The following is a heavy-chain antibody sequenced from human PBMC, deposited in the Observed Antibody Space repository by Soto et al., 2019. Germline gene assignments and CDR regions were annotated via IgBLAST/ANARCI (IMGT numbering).Heavy chain of an antibody. CDR1: GFTFSSYA. Sequence: GGSLRLSCAASGFTFSSYAMSWVRQAPGKRLEWVSAISGSGGSTYYADSVKGRFNSSRDNSKNTLYLQMNSLRAEDTAVYYCAKAERAYYYGSGSYDAFDIWGQGTMVTVSS. V-gene: IGHV3-23*01. J-gene: IGHJ3*02. D-gene: IGHD3-10*01. CDR2: ISGSGGST. CDR3: AKAERAYYYGSGSYDAFDI.